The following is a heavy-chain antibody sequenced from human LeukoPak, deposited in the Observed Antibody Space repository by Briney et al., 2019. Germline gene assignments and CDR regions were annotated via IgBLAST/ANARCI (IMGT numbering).Heavy chain of an antibody. J-gene: IGHJ4*02. CDR1: GYSFTINY. CDR3: ARDQEGFDY. V-gene: IGHV1-46*01. Sequence: ASVRVSCKASGYSFTINYIHWVRQAPGKGLEWMGMIYPRDGSTSYAQRFQDRVTVTRDTSTSTVHMELSGLRSEDTAVYYCARDQEGFDYWGQGTLVTVSS. CDR2: IYPRDGST.